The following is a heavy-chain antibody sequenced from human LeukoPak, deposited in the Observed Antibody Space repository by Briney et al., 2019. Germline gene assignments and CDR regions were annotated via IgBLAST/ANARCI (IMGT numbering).Heavy chain of an antibody. Sequence: GASVKVSCKVSGYTLTELSMHWVRQAPGKGLEWMGGFDPEDGETIYAQKFQGRVTMTEDTSTDTAYMELSSLRSEDTVVYYCATGGGLRVFYYYGMDVWGQGTTVTVSS. CDR1: GYTLTELS. CDR3: ATGGGLRVFYYYGMDV. D-gene: IGHD5/OR15-5a*01. J-gene: IGHJ6*02. V-gene: IGHV1-24*01. CDR2: FDPEDGET.